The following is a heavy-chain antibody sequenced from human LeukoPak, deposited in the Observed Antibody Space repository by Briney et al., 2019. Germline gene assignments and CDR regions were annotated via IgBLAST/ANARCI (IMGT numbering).Heavy chain of an antibody. CDR3: ARSSMQWVVQEIDY. V-gene: IGHV7-4-1*02. D-gene: IGHD6-19*01. J-gene: IGHJ4*02. CDR2: INTNTGNP. CDR1: GYTFTTYG. Sequence: ASVKVSCKASGYTFTTYGISWVRQAPGQGLEWMGWINTNTGNPTYAQGFTGRFVFSLDTSVSTAYLQISSLQAEDTAVYFCARSSMQWVVQEIDYWGQGTLVTVSS.